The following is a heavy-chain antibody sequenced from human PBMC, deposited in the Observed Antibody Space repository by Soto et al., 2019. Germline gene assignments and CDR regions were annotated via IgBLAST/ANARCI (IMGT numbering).Heavy chain of an antibody. V-gene: IGHV3-33*01. J-gene: IGHJ4*02. CDR2: IWYDGSNK. Sequence: QVQLVESGGGVVQPGRSLRLSCAASGFTFSSYGMHWVRQAPGKGLEWVAVIWYDGSNKYYADSVKGRFTISRDNSKNTLYLQMNSLRAEDTAVYYCARGLGSSGYMAYWGQGTLVTVSS. CDR3: ARGLGSSGYMAY. CDR1: GFTFSSYG. D-gene: IGHD3-22*01.